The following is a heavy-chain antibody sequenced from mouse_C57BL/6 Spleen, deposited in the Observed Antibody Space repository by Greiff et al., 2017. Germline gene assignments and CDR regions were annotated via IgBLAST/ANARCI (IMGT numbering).Heavy chain of an antibody. CDR2: ISYSGST. V-gene: IGHV3-8*01. CDR1: GYSITSDY. D-gene: IGHD4-1*01. Sequence: EVMLVESGPGLAKPSPTLSLTCSVTGYSITSDYWNWIRKFPGNKLEYMGYISYSGSTYYNPSLKSRISITRDTSKNQYYLQLNSVTTEDTATYYCARYNGLTGDWYFDVWGTGTTVTVSS. CDR3: ARYNGLTGDWYFDV. J-gene: IGHJ1*03.